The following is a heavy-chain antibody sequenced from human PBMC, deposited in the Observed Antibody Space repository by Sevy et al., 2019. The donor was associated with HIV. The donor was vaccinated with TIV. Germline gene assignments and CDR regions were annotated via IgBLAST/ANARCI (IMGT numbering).Heavy chain of an antibody. CDR2: IYYSGST. V-gene: IGHV4-39*01. CDR1: GGSISSSSYY. J-gene: IGHJ6*02. D-gene: IGHD2-8*01. Sequence: SETLSFTCTVSGGSISSSSYYWGWIRQPPGKGLEWIGNIYYSGSTYYNPSLKSRVTISVDTSKNQFSLKLSSVTAADTAVYYCAGLGVYAIPSYYYYGIDVRGQGTTVTVSS. CDR3: AGLGVYAIPSYYYYGIDV.